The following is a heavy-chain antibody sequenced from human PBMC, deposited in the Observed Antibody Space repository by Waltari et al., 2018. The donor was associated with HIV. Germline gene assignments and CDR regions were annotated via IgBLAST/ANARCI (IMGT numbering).Heavy chain of an antibody. CDR1: GSSPSFYW. J-gene: IGHJ4*02. Sequence: QLVESGGGLVQPGGSLRLSCAVSGSSPSFYWMHWFRQAPGKGLLWVSVITGDGTTTSYADPVKGRFTTSRDNPKNTLYLQMNSLRVEDTAVYYCATVGQKWELIVWGQGTLVTVSS. D-gene: IGHD1-26*01. CDR2: ITGDGTTT. CDR3: ATVGQKWELIV. V-gene: IGHV3-74*01.